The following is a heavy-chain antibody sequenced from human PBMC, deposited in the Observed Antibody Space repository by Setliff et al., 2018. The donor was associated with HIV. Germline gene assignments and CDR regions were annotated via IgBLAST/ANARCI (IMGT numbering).Heavy chain of an antibody. V-gene: IGHV3-11*06. CDR1: RFTFSDYD. CDR2: ITKTSSHT. Sequence: GGSLRLSCAASRFTFSDYDMSWIRQAPGKGPEWVSYITKTSSHTNYADSVKGRFTISRDNAKNSLYLQMNSLTAEDTAVYYCARDWALDVWGKGTTVTVSS. J-gene: IGHJ6*04. D-gene: IGHD3-16*01. CDR3: ARDWALDV.